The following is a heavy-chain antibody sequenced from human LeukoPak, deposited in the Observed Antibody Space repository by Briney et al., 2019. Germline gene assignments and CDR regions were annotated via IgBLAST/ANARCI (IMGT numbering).Heavy chain of an antibody. D-gene: IGHD3-22*01. CDR2: INPNSGGT. V-gene: IGHV1-2*06. CDR1: GYTVTGYD. CDR3: AIPDDSSGYYDFGY. J-gene: IGHJ4*02. Sequence: ASVKVSCKASGYTVTGYDMHWVRKAPGQGLEWMGRINPNSGGTNYAQTFHGRVTITRDTTFTTAYIELRRLGSDDTAVYYCAIPDDSSGYYDFGYWGQGTLVTVSS.